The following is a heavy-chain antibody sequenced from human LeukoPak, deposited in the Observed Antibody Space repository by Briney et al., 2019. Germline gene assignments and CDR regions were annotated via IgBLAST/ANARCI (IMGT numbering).Heavy chain of an antibody. CDR3: ARKFEPVAATGCFDY. CDR1: GMTFSGSA. D-gene: IGHD6-19*01. V-gene: IGHV3-23*01. CDR2: ISSGGSTK. Sequence: GGSLRLSCVASGMTFSGSAMSWVRQAPGKGLEWVSGISSGGSTKLYADSVKGRFTVSRDNSKNTLFLQMNSLRAEDTAVYYCARKFEPVAATGCFDYWGQGTLVTVSS. J-gene: IGHJ4*02.